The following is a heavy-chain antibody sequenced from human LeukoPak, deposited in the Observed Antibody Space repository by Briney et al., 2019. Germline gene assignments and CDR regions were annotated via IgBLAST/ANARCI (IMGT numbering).Heavy chain of an antibody. CDR1: GGSISSGDCY. CDR3: ARVMSSGDYFDY. CDR2: IYYSGST. V-gene: IGHV4-30-4*01. Sequence: SETLSLTCTVSGGSISSGDCYWSWIRQPPGKGLEWIGYIYYSGSTYNNPSLKSRITISIDTSENQFSLKLSSVTAADTAVYYCARVMSSGDYFDYWGQGTLVTVSS. D-gene: IGHD6-6*01. J-gene: IGHJ4*02.